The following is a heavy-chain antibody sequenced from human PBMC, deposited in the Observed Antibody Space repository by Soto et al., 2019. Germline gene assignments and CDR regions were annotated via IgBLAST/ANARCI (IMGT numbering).Heavy chain of an antibody. CDR2: MNPNSGNT. Sequence: ASVKVSCKASGYTFTSYDINWVRQATGQGLEWMGWMNPNSGNTGYARKFQGRVTMTRNTSISTAYMELSSLRSEDTAVYYCAREATIRGDDYWGQGTLVTVSS. CDR3: AREATIRGDDY. CDR1: GYTFTSYD. D-gene: IGHD2-2*02. J-gene: IGHJ4*02. V-gene: IGHV1-8*01.